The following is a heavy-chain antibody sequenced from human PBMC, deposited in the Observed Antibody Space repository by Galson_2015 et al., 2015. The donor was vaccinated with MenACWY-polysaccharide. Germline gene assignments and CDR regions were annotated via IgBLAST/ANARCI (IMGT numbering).Heavy chain of an antibody. V-gene: IGHV1-8*01. J-gene: IGHJ4*02. Sequence: SVKVSCKASGYKFTSYDINWVRQATGQGLEWMGWMNPNSGDTGYAQKFQGRVTMTSNSAITTAYMELRSLRSEDTAVYYCARIIARKYTFGPFWGQGTPVTVSS. D-gene: IGHD5-18*01. CDR2: MNPNSGDT. CDR1: GYKFTSYD. CDR3: ARIIARKYTFGPF.